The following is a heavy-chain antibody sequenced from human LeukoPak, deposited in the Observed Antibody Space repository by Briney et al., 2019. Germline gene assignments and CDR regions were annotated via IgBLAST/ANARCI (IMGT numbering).Heavy chain of an antibody. J-gene: IGHJ4*02. CDR1: GFTFSSYA. CDR2: ISSSSSYI. V-gene: IGHV3-21*01. D-gene: IGHD3-10*01. CDR3: ARKPGGVYGSGSYSVDY. Sequence: PGGSLRLSCAASGFTFSSYAMSWVRQAPGKGLEWVSSISSSSSYIYYADSVKGRFTISRDNAKNSLYLQMNSLRAEDTAVYYCARKPGGVYGSGSYSVDYWGQGTLVTVSS.